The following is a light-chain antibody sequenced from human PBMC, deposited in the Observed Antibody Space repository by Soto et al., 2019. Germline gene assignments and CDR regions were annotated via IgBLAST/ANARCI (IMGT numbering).Light chain of an antibody. V-gene: IGLV2-23*02. CDR2: EVT. CDR1: SSNVGNYNL. CDR3: CSFGGRASWFV. Sequence: QSALTQPASISGSPGQSITISCTGTSSNVGNYNLVSWYQQHPGKAPKLMIYEVTKRPSGVSNRFSGSKSGSTASLTISGLQADDEADYYCCSFGGRASWFVFGTGTKVTVL. J-gene: IGLJ1*01.